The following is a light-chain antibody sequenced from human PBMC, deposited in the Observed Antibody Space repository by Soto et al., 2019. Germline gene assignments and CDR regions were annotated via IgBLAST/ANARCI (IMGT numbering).Light chain of an antibody. CDR3: MQALQTPFT. V-gene: IGKV2-28*01. CDR2: LGS. J-gene: IGKJ3*01. CDR1: QSLLHSNGYNY. Sequence: IVMTQSSLSLPVTPGEPASISCRSSQSLLHSNGYNYLDWYLQKPGQSPQLLIYLGSNRASGVPDGFSGSGSGTDFTLKISRVEAEDVGVYYCMQALQTPFTLGPGTKVDI.